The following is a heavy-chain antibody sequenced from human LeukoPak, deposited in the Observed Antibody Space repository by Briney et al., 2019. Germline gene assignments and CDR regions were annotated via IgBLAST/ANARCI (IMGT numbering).Heavy chain of an antibody. J-gene: IGHJ6*03. V-gene: IGHV3-7*01. CDR1: RFTFRSYA. D-gene: IGHD3-9*01. CDR3: ARDREVLRYFDWLLHYYYMDV. CDR2: IKQDGSEK. Sequence: GGSLRLSCAASRFTFRSYAMQWVRQAPGKGLEWVANIKQDGSEKYYVDSVKGRFTISRDNAKNSLYLQMNSLRAEDTAVYYCARDREVLRYFDWLLHYYYMDVWGKGTTVTISS.